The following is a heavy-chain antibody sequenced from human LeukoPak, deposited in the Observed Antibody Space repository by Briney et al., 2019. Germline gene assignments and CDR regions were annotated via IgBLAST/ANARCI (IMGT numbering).Heavy chain of an antibody. Sequence: PGGSLRLTCAASGFTFSSYWMHWVRQAPGKGLVWVSRINSDGSSTRYADSVKGRFTISRDNAKNTLYLQMKTLRAEDTALYYCAGGNSGTYDNGFDPWGQGTLVTVSS. CDR3: AGGNSGTYDNGFDP. V-gene: IGHV3-74*01. CDR2: INSDGSST. J-gene: IGHJ5*02. CDR1: GFTFSSYW. D-gene: IGHD1-26*01.